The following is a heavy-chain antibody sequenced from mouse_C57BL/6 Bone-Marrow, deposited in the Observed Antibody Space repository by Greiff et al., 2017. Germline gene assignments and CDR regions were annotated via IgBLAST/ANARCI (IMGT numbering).Heavy chain of an antibody. J-gene: IGHJ1*03. V-gene: IGHV1-18*01. CDR1: GYTFTDYN. CDR3: ERRERFFDV. CDR2: INPNNGGT. Sequence: EVQLLESGPELVKPGASVKIPCKASGYTFTDYNMHWVKQSPGKSLEWIGDINPNNGGTIYNQKFKGKATLTVDKSSSTAYMQLRSLTSEDTAVYYCERRERFFDVWGKGTTVTVSA.